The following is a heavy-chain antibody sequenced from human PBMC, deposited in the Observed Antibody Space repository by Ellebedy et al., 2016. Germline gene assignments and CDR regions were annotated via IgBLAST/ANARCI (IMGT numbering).Heavy chain of an antibody. J-gene: IGHJ4*02. V-gene: IGHV3-30*03. CDR3: ARGSAGGNSLFDY. CDR2: ISYDGNYK. CDR1: GLTISDYY. Sequence: GGSLRLXXAASGLTISDYYMSWTRQAPGKGLEWVASISYDGNYKYYPDSVKGRFTVSRDNSKNTLYLQMSSLSSDDTAVYYCARGSAGGNSLFDYWGQGTLVTVSS. D-gene: IGHD4-23*01.